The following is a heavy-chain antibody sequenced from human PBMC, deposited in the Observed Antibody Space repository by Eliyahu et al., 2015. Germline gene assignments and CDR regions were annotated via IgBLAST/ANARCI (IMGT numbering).Heavy chain of an antibody. V-gene: IGHV4-39*01. Sequence: QLQLQESGPGLVKPSETLSLTCTVSGGSISXSSYYWGWIRQPPGKGLXWIGSIYYSGSTYYNPSLKSRVTISVDTSKNQFSLKLSSVTAADTAVYYCASPAGLGFWSGYYPPGYFDYWGQGTLVTVSS. D-gene: IGHD3-3*01. CDR1: GGSISXSSYY. CDR3: ASPAGLGFWSGYYPPGYFDY. CDR2: IYYSGST. J-gene: IGHJ4*02.